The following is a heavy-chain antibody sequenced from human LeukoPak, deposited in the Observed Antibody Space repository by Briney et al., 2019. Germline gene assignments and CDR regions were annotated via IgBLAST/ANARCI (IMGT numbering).Heavy chain of an antibody. V-gene: IGHV1-2*06. CDR1: GYTFTGYY. CDR3: ARERRFGDLLLFDY. Sequence: ASVKVSCKASGYTFTGYYMHWVPQAPGQGLEWMGRINPNSGDTNYAKNSQGRVTMTRDTSGSTSNMELSRLRSDDTAVYYCARERRFGDLLLFDYWGLGTLVTVSS. D-gene: IGHD3-10*01. J-gene: IGHJ4*02. CDR2: INPNSGDT.